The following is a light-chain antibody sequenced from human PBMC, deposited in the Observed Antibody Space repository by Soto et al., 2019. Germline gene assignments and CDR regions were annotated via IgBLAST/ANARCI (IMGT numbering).Light chain of an antibody. V-gene: IGKV3-20*01. J-gene: IGKJ4*01. CDR3: QQYGSSPLT. Sequence: EIVLTQSPGTLSLSPGERATLSCRASQSVSSSYLAWYQQKPGQAPRLLIYGASSRATGIPDRFSGCGSGTDFTLTISRLEPEDFAVYYCQQYGSSPLTFGGGTKVEIE. CDR1: QSVSSSY. CDR2: GAS.